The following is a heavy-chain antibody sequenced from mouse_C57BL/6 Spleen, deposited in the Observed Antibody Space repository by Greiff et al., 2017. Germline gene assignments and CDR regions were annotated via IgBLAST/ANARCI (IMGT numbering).Heavy chain of an antibody. J-gene: IGHJ1*03. V-gene: IGHV1-74*01. CDR2: IHPSDSDT. CDR1: GYTFTSYW. D-gene: IGHD1-1*01. Sequence: VKLVESGAELVKPGASVKVSCKASGYTFTSYWMHWVKQRPGQGLEWIGRIHPSDSDTNYNQKFKGKATLTVDKSSSTAYMQLSSLTSEDSAVYYCASLYYYGSVWYFDVWGTGTTVTVSS. CDR3: ASLYYYGSVWYFDV.